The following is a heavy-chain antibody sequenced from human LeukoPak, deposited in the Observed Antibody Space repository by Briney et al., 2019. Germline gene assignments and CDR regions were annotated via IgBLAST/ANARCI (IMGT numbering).Heavy chain of an antibody. D-gene: IGHD5-18*01. CDR2: ISGSGGST. CDR3: AKRSTAMASDY. V-gene: IGHV3-23*01. CDR1: GFTFSTYS. Sequence: GGSLRLSCAASGFTFSTYSMNWVRQAPGKGLEWVSAISGSGGSTYYADSVKGRFTISRDNSKNTLYLQMNSLRAEDTAVYFCAKRSTAMASDYWGQGTLVTVSS. J-gene: IGHJ4*02.